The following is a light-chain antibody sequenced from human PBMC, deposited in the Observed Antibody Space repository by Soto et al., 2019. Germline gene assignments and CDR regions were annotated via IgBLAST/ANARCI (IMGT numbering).Light chain of an antibody. Sequence: QSALTQPRSVSGSPGQSVTISCTGTSSDVGGYIYVSWYQQHPGKAPKLMMFDVSKRPSGVPDRFSGSKSDNTASLTISGLQTEDEADYFCCSYAGTYTYVFGTGTKVTVL. CDR3: CSYAGTYTYV. CDR2: DVS. CDR1: SSDVGGYIY. V-gene: IGLV2-11*01. J-gene: IGLJ1*01.